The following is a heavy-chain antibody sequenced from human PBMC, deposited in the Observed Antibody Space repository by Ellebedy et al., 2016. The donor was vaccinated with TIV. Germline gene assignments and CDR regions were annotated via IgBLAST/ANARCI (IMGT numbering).Heavy chain of an antibody. V-gene: IGHV3-23*01. D-gene: IGHD3-10*01. CDR2: ISGSGGST. CDR1: GFTFSSYA. Sequence: GGSLRLSCAASGFTFSSYALSWVRQAPGKGLEWVSGISGSGGSTYYADSVKGRFTISRDNSKNTLYLQMNSLRAEDTAVYYCAKGLLWFGESNTGFDYWGQGTLVTVSS. J-gene: IGHJ4*02. CDR3: AKGLLWFGESNTGFDY.